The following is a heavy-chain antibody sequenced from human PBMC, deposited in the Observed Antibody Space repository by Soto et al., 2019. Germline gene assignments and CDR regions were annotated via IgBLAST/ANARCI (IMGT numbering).Heavy chain of an antibody. Sequence: QVQLVQSGAEVKKPGSSVRVSCKASGDTFNFYTIHWVRQAPGQGLEWLGRIIPMVGMSNYAQRFQGRVTMIADKSTSTVDMQLSSLRSEDTALYYCATSYGSGSRPFDNWCQGTLVSVSS. CDR2: IIPMVGMS. D-gene: IGHD3-10*01. V-gene: IGHV1-69*02. CDR3: ATSYGSGSRPFDN. CDR1: GDTFNFYT. J-gene: IGHJ5*02.